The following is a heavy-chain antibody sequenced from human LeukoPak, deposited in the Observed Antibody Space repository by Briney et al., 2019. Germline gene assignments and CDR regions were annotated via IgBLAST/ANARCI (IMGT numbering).Heavy chain of an antibody. J-gene: IGHJ6*03. CDR3: ARDKGIVVVPAATPPGRYYYMDV. CDR2: MNPNSGNT. Sequence: ASVKVSCKAAGYTFSSYDINWVRQATGQGLEWMGWMNPNSGNTGYAQKFQGRVTMTRNSAISTAYMGLSNRRSEDTAVYYCARDKGIVVVPAATPPGRYYYMDVWGKGTTVTVSS. CDR1: GYTFSSYD. D-gene: IGHD2-2*01. V-gene: IGHV1-8*01.